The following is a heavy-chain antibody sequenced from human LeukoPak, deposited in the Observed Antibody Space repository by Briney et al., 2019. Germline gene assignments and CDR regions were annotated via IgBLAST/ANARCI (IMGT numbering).Heavy chain of an antibody. D-gene: IGHD6-19*01. CDR3: ARVSDISVAAYFDY. Sequence: GGSLRLSCAASGFTFSRYSMNWVRQAPGKGLEWVSYITSSSSTMYYADSVKGRFTISRDNAKNSLSLQMNSLRAEDTALYYCARVSDISVAAYFDYWGQGTLVTVSS. V-gene: IGHV3-48*01. CDR1: GFTFSRYS. CDR2: ITSSSSTM. J-gene: IGHJ4*02.